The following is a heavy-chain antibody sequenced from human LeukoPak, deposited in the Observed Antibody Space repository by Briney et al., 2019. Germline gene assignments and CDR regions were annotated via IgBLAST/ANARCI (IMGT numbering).Heavy chain of an antibody. D-gene: IGHD2-2*01. CDR2: IYHSGTT. Sequence: PSETLSITCAVSGGSISSGGYSWSWIRQPPGKGLEWIGYIYHSGTTYYNPSLRSRVTISVDRSKNLFSLNLNSVTAADTAVYYCASEKVVPTAMGIDYWGQGTLVTVSS. CDR3: ASEKVVPTAMGIDY. CDR1: GGSISSGGYS. J-gene: IGHJ4*02. V-gene: IGHV4-30-2*01.